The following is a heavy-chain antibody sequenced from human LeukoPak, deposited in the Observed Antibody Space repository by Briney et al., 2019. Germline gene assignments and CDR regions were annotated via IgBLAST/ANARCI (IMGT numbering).Heavy chain of an antibody. CDR3: ARDSGPIYDFWSGYYWSYYYYYMDV. Sequence: SETLSLTCAVYGGSFSGYYWGWIRQPPGKGLEWIGNIYYSGSTYYNPSLKSRVTISLDKSKNQFSLKLSSVTAADTAVYYCARDSGPIYDFWSGYYWSYYYYYMDVWGKGTTVTVSS. V-gene: IGHV4-34*01. D-gene: IGHD3-3*01. J-gene: IGHJ6*03. CDR2: IYYSGST. CDR1: GGSFSGYY.